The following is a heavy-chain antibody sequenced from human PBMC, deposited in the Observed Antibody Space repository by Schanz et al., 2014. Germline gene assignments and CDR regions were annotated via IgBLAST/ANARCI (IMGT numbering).Heavy chain of an antibody. V-gene: IGHV3-9*01. J-gene: IGHJ3*01. CDR2: ISWNSGTA. CDR3: ARDGGRDGYNLAFDV. CDR1: GFTFDDYA. D-gene: IGHD5-12*01. Sequence: EEQLVESGGGLVQPGRSLRLSCAASGFTFDDYAMHWVRQAPGKGLEYVSGISWNSGTAVYADSVKGRFTISRDNAKNALYLQMNSLRAEDTAVYFCARDGGRDGYNLAFDVWGQGTLVTVSS.